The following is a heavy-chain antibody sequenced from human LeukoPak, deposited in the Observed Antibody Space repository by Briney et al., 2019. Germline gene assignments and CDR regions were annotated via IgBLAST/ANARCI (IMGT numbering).Heavy chain of an antibody. D-gene: IGHD6-13*01. CDR2: ISAYNGNT. Sequence: ASVKVSCKASGYTFTCYGISWVRQAPGQGLEWMGWISAYNGNTNYAQKLQGRVTMTTDTSTSTAYMELRSLRSDDTAVYYCARGGSYSSPEYYFDYWGQGTLVTVSS. J-gene: IGHJ4*02. CDR1: GYTFTCYG. CDR3: ARGGSYSSPEYYFDY. V-gene: IGHV1-18*01.